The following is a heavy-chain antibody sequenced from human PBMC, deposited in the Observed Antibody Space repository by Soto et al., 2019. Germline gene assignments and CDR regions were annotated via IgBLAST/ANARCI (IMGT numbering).Heavy chain of an antibody. V-gene: IGHV3-48*01. D-gene: IGHD3-9*01. CDR3: KAEDGIRDSVPVSAFLLNRSSDL. CDR2: ISSSSSTI. J-gene: IGHJ2*01. Sequence: GKGLEWVSYISSSSSTIYYADSVKGRFTISRDNAKNSLYLQMNSLRAEDTAVFFFKAEDGIRDSVPVSAFLLNRSSDL.